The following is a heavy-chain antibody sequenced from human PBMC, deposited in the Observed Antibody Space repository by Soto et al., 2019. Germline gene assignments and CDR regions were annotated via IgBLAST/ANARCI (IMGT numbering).Heavy chain of an antibody. J-gene: IGHJ6*02. D-gene: IGHD3-3*01. CDR3: AKRRNVLRFLEWSSGMEV. V-gene: IGHV3-30*18. CDR1: GFTFSSYG. Sequence: PGGSLRLSCGASGFTFSSYGVHWVRQAPGKGLEWVAFISYDGSNKYYTDSVRGRFTISRDNSKNTLYLQMNGLRGEDTAVYYCAKRRNVLRFLEWSSGMEVWGQGTTV. CDR2: ISYDGSNK.